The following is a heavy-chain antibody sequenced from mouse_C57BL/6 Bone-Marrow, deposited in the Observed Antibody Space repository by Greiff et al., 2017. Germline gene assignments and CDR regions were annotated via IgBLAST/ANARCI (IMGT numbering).Heavy chain of an antibody. J-gene: IGHJ3*01. Sequence: EVHLVESGGDLVKPGGSLKLSCAASGFTFSSYGMSWVRQTPDKRLEWVATISSGGSYTYYPDSVKGRFTISRDNAKNTLYLQMSSLKSEDTAMYYCAGHVDCDSFAYWGQGTLVTVSA. CDR2: ISSGGSYT. CDR3: AGHVDCDSFAY. D-gene: IGHD2-4*01. V-gene: IGHV5-6*01. CDR1: GFTFSSYG.